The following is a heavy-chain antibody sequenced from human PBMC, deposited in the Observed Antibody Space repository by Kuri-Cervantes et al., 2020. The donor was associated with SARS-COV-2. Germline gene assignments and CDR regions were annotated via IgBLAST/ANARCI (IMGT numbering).Heavy chain of an antibody. V-gene: IGHV3-7*01. CDR1: GFSFSSYW. D-gene: IGHD3-10*01. Sequence: ESLRLSCTASGFSFSSYWMGWVRQAPGKGLEWVANIKQDGSEKYYVDSVKGRFTISREDAKNSLYLQMNSLRAEDTAVYYCASLDHGLGSYYHTFPHDYWGLGTQVTVSS. CDR3: ASLDHGLGSYYHTFPHDY. J-gene: IGHJ4*02. CDR2: IKQDGSEK.